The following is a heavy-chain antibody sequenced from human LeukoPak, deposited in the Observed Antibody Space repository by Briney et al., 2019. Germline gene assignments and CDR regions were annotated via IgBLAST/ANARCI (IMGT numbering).Heavy chain of an antibody. CDR3: ARAGRYYYDSSGYYYDAFDI. CDR2: IYYSGST. D-gene: IGHD3-22*01. Sequence: SETLSLTCAVYGGSFSSYYWSWIRQPPGKGLEWIGYIYYSGSTNYNPSLKSRVTISVDTSKNQFSLKLSSVTAADTAVYYCARAGRYYYDSSGYYYDAFDIWGQGTMVTVSS. J-gene: IGHJ3*02. V-gene: IGHV4-59*01. CDR1: GGSFSSYY.